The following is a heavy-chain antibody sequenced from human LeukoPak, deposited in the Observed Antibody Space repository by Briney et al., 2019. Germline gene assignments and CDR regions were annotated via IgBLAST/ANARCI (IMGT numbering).Heavy chain of an antibody. V-gene: IGHV4-39*01. CDR2: INHSGST. CDR3: ARQKWLVHNWFDP. D-gene: IGHD6-19*01. J-gene: IGHJ5*02. Sequence: SETLSLTCTVSGGSISSSSYYWGWIRQPPGKGLEWIGEINHSGSTNYNPSLKSRVTISVDTSKNQFSLKLRSVTAADTAVYYCARQKWLVHNWFDPWGQGTLVTVSS. CDR1: GGSISSSSYY.